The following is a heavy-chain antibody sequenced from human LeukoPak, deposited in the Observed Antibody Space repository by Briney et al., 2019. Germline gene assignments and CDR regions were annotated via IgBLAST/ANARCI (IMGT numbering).Heavy chain of an antibody. Sequence: LGGSLRLSCAASGFTFSGYWMSWVRQAPGKGLEWVANIKQDESEKYYVDSVKGRFTISRDNAKNSLYLQMNSLRAEDTAVYYCARGRYCSSTRCYFDYWGQGTLVTVSS. J-gene: IGHJ4*02. CDR3: ARGRYCSSTRCYFDY. CDR2: IKQDESEK. CDR1: GFTFSGYW. D-gene: IGHD2-2*01. V-gene: IGHV3-7*01.